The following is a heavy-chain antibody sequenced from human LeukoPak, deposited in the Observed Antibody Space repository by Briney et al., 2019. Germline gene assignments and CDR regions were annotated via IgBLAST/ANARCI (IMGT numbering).Heavy chain of an antibody. CDR1: GFTFSSYA. V-gene: IGHV3-30-3*01. J-gene: IGHJ4*02. CDR2: ISYDGSNK. D-gene: IGHD5-18*01. Sequence: GGSLSLSCAASGFTFSSYAMHWFRQAPGKGLEWVAVISYDGSNKYYADSVKGRFTISRDNSKNTLYLQMNSLRAEDTAVYYCASTHLSSDTAMVPLGYWGQGTLVTVSS. CDR3: ASTHLSSDTAMVPLGY.